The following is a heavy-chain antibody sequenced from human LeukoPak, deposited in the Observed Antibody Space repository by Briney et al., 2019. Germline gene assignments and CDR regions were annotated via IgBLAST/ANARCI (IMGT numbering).Heavy chain of an antibody. D-gene: IGHD3-3*01. Sequence: SQTLSLTCTVSGGSISSGDHYWSWIRQPPGKGLEWIGYIYYSGSTYYNPSLKSRVTISVDTSRNQFSLKVSSVTAADTAVYYCAREAPRGDFWSGYSPENWFDPWGQGTLVTVSS. CDR3: AREAPRGDFWSGYSPENWFDP. CDR2: IYYSGST. V-gene: IGHV4-30-4*01. CDR1: GGSISSGDHY. J-gene: IGHJ5*02.